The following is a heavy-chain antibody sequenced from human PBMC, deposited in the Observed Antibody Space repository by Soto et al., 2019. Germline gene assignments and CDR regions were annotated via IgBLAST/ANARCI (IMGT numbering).Heavy chain of an antibody. V-gene: IGHV3-23*01. CDR2: ISGSADST. CDR3: AKFCCAMEDGIPVFRTDSAFLLNRSTDL. Sequence: KGLEWVSIISGSADSTFYADSVKGRFTTSRDNSKSTVYLQINRLRAEDTAVYYCAKFCCAMEDGIPVFRTDSAFLLNRSTDL. J-gene: IGHJ2*01. D-gene: IGHD2-2*01.